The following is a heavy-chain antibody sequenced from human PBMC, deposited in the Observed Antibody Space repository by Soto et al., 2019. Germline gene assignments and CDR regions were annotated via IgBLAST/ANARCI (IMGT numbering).Heavy chain of an antibody. D-gene: IGHD3-16*01. CDR3: ARDLSDDYVGYFDY. Sequence: PSETLSLTCTVSGGSISSYYWSWIRQPPGKGLEWIGYIYYSGSTNYNPSLKSRVTISVDTSKNQFSLKLSSVTAADTAVYYCARDLSDDYVGYFDYWGQGTLVTVS. CDR1: GGSISSYY. V-gene: IGHV4-59*01. J-gene: IGHJ4*02. CDR2: IYYSGST.